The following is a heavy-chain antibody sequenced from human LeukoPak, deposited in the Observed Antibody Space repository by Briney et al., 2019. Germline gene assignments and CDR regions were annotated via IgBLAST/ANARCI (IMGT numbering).Heavy chain of an antibody. CDR3: AADSSGYYHDHEHYFDY. D-gene: IGHD3-22*01. J-gene: IGHJ4*02. V-gene: IGHV3-48*01. CDR1: GFTFSSYS. CDR2: ISSSSSTI. Sequence: GGSLRLSCAASGFTFSSYSMNWVRQAPGKGLEWVSYISSSSSTIYYADSVKGRFTISRDNAKNSLYLQMNSLRAEDTAVYYCAADSSGYYHDHEHYFDYWGKGTLVTVSS.